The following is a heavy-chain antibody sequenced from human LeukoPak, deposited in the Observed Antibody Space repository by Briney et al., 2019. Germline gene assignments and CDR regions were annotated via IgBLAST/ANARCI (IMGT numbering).Heavy chain of an antibody. J-gene: IGHJ4*02. Sequence: SETLSLTCTVSGGSISSSSYYWGWIRQPPGKGLEWIGSIYYSGSTYYNPSLKSRVTITVDASKNQFSLKLSSVTAADTAVYYCARKAYSYGYALDSWGQGTLVTVSS. CDR1: GGSISSSSYY. D-gene: IGHD5-18*01. CDR3: ARKAYSYGYALDS. V-gene: IGHV4-39*01. CDR2: IYYSGST.